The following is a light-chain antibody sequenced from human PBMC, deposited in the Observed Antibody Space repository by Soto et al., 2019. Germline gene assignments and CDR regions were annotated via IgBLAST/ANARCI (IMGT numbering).Light chain of an antibody. J-gene: IGKJ1*01. CDR1: QSVSSSY. Sequence: EIVLTQSPGTLSLSPGEIATLSCRASQSVSSSYLGWYQQKPGRAPRLLIYGASSRATGIPDRFSGSGSGTDFTLTISRLEPEDFAVYYCQQYGSSAWTFGQGTKVDIK. CDR3: QQYGSSAWT. CDR2: GAS. V-gene: IGKV3-20*01.